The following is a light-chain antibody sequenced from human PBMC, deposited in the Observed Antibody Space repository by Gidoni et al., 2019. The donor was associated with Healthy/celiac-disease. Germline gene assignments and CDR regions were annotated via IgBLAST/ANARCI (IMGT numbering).Light chain of an antibody. CDR1: QSISSY. J-gene: IGKJ3*01. Sequence: DIQLNQAPSSLSASVGDRVTITCRAIQSISSYLHWYPQKPGKAPKLLIYAASSLQSGVPSRFSGSGSGTDFTLTISSLQPEYFAAYYCQQSYSTPFTFGPXTKVDIK. CDR3: QQSYSTPFT. V-gene: IGKV1-39*01. CDR2: AAS.